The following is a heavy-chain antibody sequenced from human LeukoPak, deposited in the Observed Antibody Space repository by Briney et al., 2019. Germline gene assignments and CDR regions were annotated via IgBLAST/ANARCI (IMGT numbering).Heavy chain of an antibody. CDR2: ISYDGSNK. D-gene: IGHD4-17*01. CDR1: GFTFSGYP. CDR3: ARDDYGFDP. V-gene: IGHV3-30-3*01. Sequence: GGSLRLSCAASGFTFSGYPIHWVRQAPGKGLEWVAVISYDGSNKYYADSVKGRFTISRDNSKNTLYLQMNSLRAEDTAVYYCARDDYGFDPWGQGTLVTVSS. J-gene: IGHJ5*02.